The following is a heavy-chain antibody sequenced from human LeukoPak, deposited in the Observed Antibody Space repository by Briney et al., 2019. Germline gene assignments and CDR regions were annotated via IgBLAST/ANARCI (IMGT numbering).Heavy chain of an antibody. D-gene: IGHD3-22*01. CDR1: GGSISSYY. CDR2: IYYSGST. J-gene: IGHJ4*02. CDR3: ARLGDSSGYYYPKRYYFDY. Sequence: SETLSLTCTVSGGSISSYYWSWIRQPPGKGLEWIGYIYYSGSTNYNPSLKSRVTISVDTSKNQSSLKLSSVTAADTAVYYCARLGDSSGYYYPKRYYFDYWGQGTLVTVSS. V-gene: IGHV4-59*08.